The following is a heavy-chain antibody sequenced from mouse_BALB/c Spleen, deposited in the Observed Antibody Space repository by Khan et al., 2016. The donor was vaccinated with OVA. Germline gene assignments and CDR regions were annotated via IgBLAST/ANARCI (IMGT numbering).Heavy chain of an antibody. Sequence: QMQLEESGPGLVAPSQSLSITCTVSGFSLSRYNIHWVRQPPGKGLEWLGMIWGGGGTDYNSTLKSRLSISKDNSKSQVFSKMNSLQTDDTAMYYCARAYYRYDGDYAMDYWGQGTSVTVSS. CDR2: IWGGGGT. V-gene: IGHV2-6-4*01. CDR3: ARAYYRYDGDYAMDY. J-gene: IGHJ4*01. CDR1: GFSLSRYN. D-gene: IGHD2-14*01.